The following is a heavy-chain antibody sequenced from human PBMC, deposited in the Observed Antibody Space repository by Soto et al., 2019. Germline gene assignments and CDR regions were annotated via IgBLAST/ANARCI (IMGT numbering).Heavy chain of an antibody. CDR2: ISYDGSNK. D-gene: IGHD2-2*01. CDR1: GFTFSSYA. CDR3: ARQKDIVVVPAAIDY. Sequence: QVQLVESGGGVVQPGRSLRLSCAASGFTFSSYAMHWVRQAPGKGLEWVAVISYDGSNKYYADSVKGRFTISRDNSKNTLYLQMTSLRAEDTAVYYCARQKDIVVVPAAIDYWGQGTLVTVSS. V-gene: IGHV3-30-3*01. J-gene: IGHJ4*02.